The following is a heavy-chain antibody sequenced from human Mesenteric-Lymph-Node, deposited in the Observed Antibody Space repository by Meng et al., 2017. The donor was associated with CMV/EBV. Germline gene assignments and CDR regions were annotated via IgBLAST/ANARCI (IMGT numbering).Heavy chain of an antibody. CDR1: GYTFTSYG. D-gene: IGHD2-15*01. Sequence: ASVKVSCKASGYTFTSYGISWVRQAPGQGLEWMGWISAYNGNTNYAQKLQGRVTMTTDTSTSTAYMELRSLRSDDTAVYYCAIILLGYYSGGSCYSDFDYWGQGTLVTVSS. CDR2: ISAYNGNT. V-gene: IGHV1-18*01. CDR3: AIILLGYYSGGSCYSDFDY. J-gene: IGHJ4*02.